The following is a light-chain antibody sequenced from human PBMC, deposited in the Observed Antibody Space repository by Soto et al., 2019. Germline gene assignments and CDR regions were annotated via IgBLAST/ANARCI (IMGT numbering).Light chain of an antibody. J-gene: IGKJ5*01. CDR1: QDIGNY. Sequence: DIQMTQSPSSLSASVGDRVTITCQASQDIGNYLSWYQQRPGTAPKLLIYDASNLGTGVPSRFSGGGSGTDFTFSISSLQPEDIGTYYCQQYAILPITFGQGTRLEIK. CDR2: DAS. V-gene: IGKV1-33*01. CDR3: QQYAILPIT.